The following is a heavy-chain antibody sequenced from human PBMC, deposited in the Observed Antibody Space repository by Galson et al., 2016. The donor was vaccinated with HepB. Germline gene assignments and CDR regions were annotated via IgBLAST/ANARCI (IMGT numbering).Heavy chain of an antibody. CDR1: GGSISTNNW. CDR3: ARETPGDYFDY. V-gene: IGHV4-4*02. J-gene: IGHJ4*02. CDR2: IYHSGSA. Sequence: SETLSLTCAVSGGSISTNNWWSWVRRTPGKGLEWIGQIYHSGSANYNPSLKSRVIMSVDKSKNQFSLNLNSVTAADTAVYYCARETPGDYFDYWGQGTLVTVSS.